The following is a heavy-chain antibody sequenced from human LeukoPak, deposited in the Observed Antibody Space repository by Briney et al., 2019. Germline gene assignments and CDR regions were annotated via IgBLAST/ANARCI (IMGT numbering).Heavy chain of an antibody. J-gene: IGHJ4*02. Sequence: PSETLSLTCTVSGGSISSYYWSWIRQPPGKGLEWIGYIYYSGSTYYNPSLKSRVTISVDTSKNQFSLKLSSATAADTAVYYCARRLDYGDYFGYWGQGTLVTVSS. CDR3: ARRLDYGDYFGY. CDR2: IYYSGST. D-gene: IGHD4-17*01. CDR1: GGSISSYY. V-gene: IGHV4-59*08.